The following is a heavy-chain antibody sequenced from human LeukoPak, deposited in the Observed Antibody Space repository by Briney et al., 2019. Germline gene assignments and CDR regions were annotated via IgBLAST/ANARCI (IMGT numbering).Heavy chain of an antibody. CDR1: GDTFTSYG. V-gene: IGHV1-18*01. Sequence: ASVKVSCKASGDTFTSYGISWVRQAPGQGLEWMGWISAYNGNTNYAQKLQGRVTMTTDTSTSTAYMELRSLRSDDTAVYYCARSLPNYGDYAFDYWGQGTLVTVSS. CDR3: ARSLPNYGDYAFDY. D-gene: IGHD4-17*01. J-gene: IGHJ4*02. CDR2: ISAYNGNT.